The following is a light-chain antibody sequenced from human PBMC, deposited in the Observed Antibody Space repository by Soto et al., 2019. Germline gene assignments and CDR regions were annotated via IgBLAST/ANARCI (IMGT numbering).Light chain of an antibody. CDR1: SSNIGAGYD. CDR3: QSYDTSLSAVV. Sequence: QSVLTQPPSVSGAPGQRVTISCTGGSSNIGAGYDGHWYQQLPGTAPKLLIYGNNNRPSGVPDRFSGSKSGTSTSLAITGRQAADEADYYCQSYDTSLSAVVFGGGTKLTVL. J-gene: IGLJ2*01. V-gene: IGLV1-40*01. CDR2: GNN.